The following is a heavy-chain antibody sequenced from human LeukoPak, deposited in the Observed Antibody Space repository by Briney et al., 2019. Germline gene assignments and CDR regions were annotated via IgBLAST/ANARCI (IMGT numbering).Heavy chain of an antibody. J-gene: IGHJ4*02. CDR2: ISYDGSNE. CDR3: ARDPYYYDSSGYYDY. CDR1: GFTFRTYT. V-gene: IGHV3-30-3*01. Sequence: GRSLRLSCAASGFTFRTYTMYWLRQAPGKGLEWVTFISYDGSNEDYADSVKGRFTISRDNSNNTLYVQMNSLRADDTAVYYCARDPYYYDSSGYYDYWGQGTLVTVSS. D-gene: IGHD3-22*01.